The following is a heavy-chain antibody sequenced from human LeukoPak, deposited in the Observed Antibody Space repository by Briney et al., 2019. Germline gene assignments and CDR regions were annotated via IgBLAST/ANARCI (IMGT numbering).Heavy chain of an antibody. D-gene: IGHD6-13*01. CDR3: ARDLSSWNGFFDS. CDR1: GFTFRSYW. V-gene: IGHV3-74*01. CDR2: IETDGGST. J-gene: IGHJ4*02. Sequence: GGSLRLTCEASGFTFRSYWMHWVRQAPGKGLMWVSRIETDGGSTNYADSVKGRFTISRDNARNTVYLQMNSLRADDTAVYYCARDLSSWNGFFDSWGQGTLVTVYS.